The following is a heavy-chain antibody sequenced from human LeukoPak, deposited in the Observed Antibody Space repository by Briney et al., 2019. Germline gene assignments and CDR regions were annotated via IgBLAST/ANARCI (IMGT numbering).Heavy chain of an antibody. CDR3: AKAELGVDTFFDY. D-gene: IGHD3-3*01. Sequence: GGSLRLSCAASGCTFSDYALGWVRQAPGRGLEWVATLNSDSVQGRFTISRDNSKRTLSLQMNSLRAEDTAFYYCAKAELGVDTFFDYWGQGTLVTVSS. CDR1: GCTFSDYA. J-gene: IGHJ4*02. V-gene: IGHV3-23*01. CDR2: L.